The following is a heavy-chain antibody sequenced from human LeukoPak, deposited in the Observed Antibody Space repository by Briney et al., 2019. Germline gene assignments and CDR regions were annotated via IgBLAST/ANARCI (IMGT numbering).Heavy chain of an antibody. CDR3: ARGANNWND. D-gene: IGHD1-20*01. CDR1: GGSISSYY. Sequence: SETLSLTCTVSGGSISSYYWSWIRQPPGKGLEWIGYIYFSGSTDYNPSLKSRVTISVDTSKNQFSLKMNSVTAADTAVYYCARGANNWNDWGQGILVTVSS. CDR2: IYFSGST. J-gene: IGHJ4*02. V-gene: IGHV4-59*01.